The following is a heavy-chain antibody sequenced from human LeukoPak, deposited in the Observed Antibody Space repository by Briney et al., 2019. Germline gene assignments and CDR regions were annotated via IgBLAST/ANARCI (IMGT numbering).Heavy chain of an antibody. D-gene: IGHD3-22*01. CDR3: ARLSQTPDYYSSGGYYYLGY. V-gene: IGHV1-8*01. J-gene: IGHJ4*02. Sequence: ASVKVSCKASRYTLSRYDINWVRVAAGPALEGMGWMNPNIGRTDCAQKFQGRLTMTGDTSISSAYMELSSLRSEDTAVYYCARLSQTPDYYSSGGYYYLGYWGQGTPVTVSS. CDR1: RYTLSRYD. CDR2: MNPNIGRT.